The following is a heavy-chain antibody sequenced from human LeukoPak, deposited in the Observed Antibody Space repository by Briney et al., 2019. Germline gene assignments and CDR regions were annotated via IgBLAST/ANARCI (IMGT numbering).Heavy chain of an antibody. Sequence: GRSLRLSCAASGFTFSSYAMHWVRQAPGKGLEWVAVISYDGSNKYYADSVKGRFTISRDNSKNTLYLQMNSLRAEDTAVYYCAREGWELETSYYFDYWGQGTLVTVSS. CDR3: AREGWELETSYYFDY. CDR2: ISYDGSNK. D-gene: IGHD1-26*01. J-gene: IGHJ4*02. CDR1: GFTFSSYA. V-gene: IGHV3-30-3*01.